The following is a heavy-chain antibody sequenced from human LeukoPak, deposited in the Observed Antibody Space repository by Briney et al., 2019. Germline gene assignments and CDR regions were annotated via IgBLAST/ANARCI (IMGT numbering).Heavy chain of an antibody. V-gene: IGHV3-11*01. Sequence: GSLRLSCAASGFTFSDYYMTWIRQAPGKGLEWVSYISSSGTAKFYADSVKGRFTISRDNAKNSLYLQMNSLRAEDTAIYYCARDGTGTLYERYYYGLDYWGQGSLVTVSS. D-gene: IGHD3-16*01. J-gene: IGHJ4*02. CDR3: ARDGTGTLYERYYYGLDY. CDR1: GFTFSDYY. CDR2: ISSSGTAK.